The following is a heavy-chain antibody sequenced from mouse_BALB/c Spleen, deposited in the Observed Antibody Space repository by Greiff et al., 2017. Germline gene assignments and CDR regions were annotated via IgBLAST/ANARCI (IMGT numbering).Heavy chain of an antibody. J-gene: IGHJ3*01. Sequence: EVKLMESGGGLVKPGGSLKLSCAASGFTFSSYTMSWVRQTPEKRLEWVATISSGGSYTYYPDSVKGRFTISRDNAKNTLYLQMSSLKSEDTAMYYCTRDLFYYYGSRDWFAYWGQGTLVTVSA. CDR3: TRDLFYYYGSRDWFAY. CDR2: ISSGGSYT. D-gene: IGHD1-1*01. CDR1: GFTFSSYT. V-gene: IGHV5-6-4*01.